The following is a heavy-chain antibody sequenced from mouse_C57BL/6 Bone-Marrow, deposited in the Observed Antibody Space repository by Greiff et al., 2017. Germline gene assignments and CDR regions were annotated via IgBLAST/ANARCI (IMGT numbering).Heavy chain of an antibody. J-gene: IGHJ4*01. Sequence: EVHLVESGGGLVKPGGSLKLSCAASGFTFSDYGMHWVRQAPEKGLEWVAYISSGSSTIYYADTVKGRFTISRDNAKNTLFLQMTRLRSEDTAMYYCARRPYYYGSSDGGDYAMDYWGQGTSVTVSS. CDR3: ARRPYYYGSSDGGDYAMDY. D-gene: IGHD1-1*01. CDR1: GFTFSDYG. CDR2: ISSGSSTI. V-gene: IGHV5-17*01.